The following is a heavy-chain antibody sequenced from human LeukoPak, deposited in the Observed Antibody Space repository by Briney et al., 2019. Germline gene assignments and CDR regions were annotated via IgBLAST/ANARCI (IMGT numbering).Heavy chain of an antibody. J-gene: IGHJ4*02. V-gene: IGHV4-30-4*08. CDR2: IYYSGTT. Sequence: PSETLSLTCTVSGGSISSGDYYWSWIRQPPGKGLEWIGYIYYSGTTYYSPSLKSRVAISLDTSKNQFSLKLSSVTAADTAVYYCARGPAATFDYWGQGTLVTVSS. D-gene: IGHD2-2*01. CDR3: ARGPAATFDY. CDR1: GGSISSGDYY.